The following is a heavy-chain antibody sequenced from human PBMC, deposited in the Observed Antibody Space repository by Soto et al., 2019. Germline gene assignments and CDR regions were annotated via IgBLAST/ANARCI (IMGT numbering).Heavy chain of an antibody. Sequence: VCKKGTCCRSPNHEINWVRQAPGQGLEWKGWISAYNGNTNYAQKLQGRVNMNTDTSTSTVYMELSSLRSEDTAVYYCARGDTSRYYYYGMDVWAQGTTVTVTS. CDR3: ARGDTSRYYYYGMDV. D-gene: IGHD3-16*01. J-gene: IGHJ6*02. V-gene: IGHV1-18*01. CDR1: CCRSPNHE. CDR2: ISAYNGNT.